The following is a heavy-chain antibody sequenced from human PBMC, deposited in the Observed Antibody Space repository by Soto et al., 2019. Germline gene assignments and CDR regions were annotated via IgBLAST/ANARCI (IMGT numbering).Heavy chain of an antibody. D-gene: IGHD2-2*01. CDR2: INHSGST. J-gene: IGHJ5*02. CDR3: ARGWGYCSSTSCSKGWFDP. CDR1: GGSFSGYY. V-gene: IGHV4-34*01. Sequence: SETLSLTCAVYGGSFSGYYWSWIRQPPGKGLEWIGEINHSGSTNYNPSLKSRVTISVDTSKNQFSLKLSSVTAADTAVYYCARGWGYCSSTSCSKGWFDPWGQGTLVTVS.